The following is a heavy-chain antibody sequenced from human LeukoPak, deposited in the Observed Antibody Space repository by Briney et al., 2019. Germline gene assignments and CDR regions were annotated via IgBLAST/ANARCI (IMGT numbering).Heavy chain of an antibody. V-gene: IGHV3-23*01. CDR3: AYQVGATTFDY. Sequence: GGSLRLSCAASGFTFSSYAMSCVRQAPGKGLEWVSAISGSGGSTYYADSVKGRFTISRDNSKNMLYLQMNSLRAEDTAVYYCAYQVGATTFDYWGQGTLVTVSS. CDR1: GFTFSSYA. CDR2: ISGSGGST. J-gene: IGHJ4*02. D-gene: IGHD1-26*01.